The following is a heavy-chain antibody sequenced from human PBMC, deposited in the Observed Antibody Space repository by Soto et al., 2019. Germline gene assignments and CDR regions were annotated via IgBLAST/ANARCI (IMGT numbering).Heavy chain of an antibody. V-gene: IGHV5-51*01. J-gene: IGHJ4*02. CDR1: GYSFSTYW. CDR2: IYPGDSDT. D-gene: IGHD3-3*01. CDR3: ARQGYYHSGGSLPFDH. Sequence: PGESLKISCKGSGYSFSTYWIAWVRQMPGKGLEWMGMIYPGDSDTRHSASAQGQVTFSADKSTSTAYLQWSSLKASDTAMYYCARQGYYHSGGSLPFDHWGQGTQVPVSS.